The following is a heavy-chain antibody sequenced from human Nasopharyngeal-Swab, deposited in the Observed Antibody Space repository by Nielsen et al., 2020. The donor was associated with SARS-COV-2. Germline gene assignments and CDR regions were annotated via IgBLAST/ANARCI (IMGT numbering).Heavy chain of an antibody. V-gene: IGHV1-8*01. Sequence: GESLKISCKASGYTFINHDINWVRQSTGQGLEWMGWMSPNSGNTGYAQKFQGRVTMTRNTSTSTAYLELSSLRSEDTAVYYCARGGSSLGANLEDPWGQGTLVIVSS. CDR3: ARGGSSLGANLEDP. J-gene: IGHJ5*02. D-gene: IGHD3-10*01. CDR2: MSPNSGNT. CDR1: GYTFINHD.